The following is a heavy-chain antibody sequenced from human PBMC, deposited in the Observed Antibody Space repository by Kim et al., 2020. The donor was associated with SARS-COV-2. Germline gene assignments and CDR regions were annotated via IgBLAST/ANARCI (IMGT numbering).Heavy chain of an antibody. CDR2: INSDGTTT. V-gene: IGHV3-74*01. CDR3: ARRQFSSGWYYSDY. CDR1: GFTFSSHW. J-gene: IGHJ4*02. Sequence: GGSLRLSCAASGFTFSSHWMHWVRQAPGKGLVWVSRINSDGTTTSYADSVKGRFTISRDNAKNTLYLQMNSLRAEDTAVYYCARRQFSSGWYYSDYWGQGTLVTVSS. D-gene: IGHD6-19*01.